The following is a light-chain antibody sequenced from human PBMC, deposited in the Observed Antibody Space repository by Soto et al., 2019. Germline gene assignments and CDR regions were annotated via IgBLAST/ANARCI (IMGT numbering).Light chain of an antibody. CDR3: QQYGSAAPAT. CDR1: HSVSSSY. CDR2: GAS. Sequence: ELSFTLSPCTLSLCNGERATLSCRAIHSVSSSYLAWYQQKPGQAPRLLIYGASSRATGIPDRFSGSGSGTDFTLTISRREPEDFAGYYGQQYGSAAPATFGQGTRMEI. V-gene: IGKV3-20*01. J-gene: IGKJ5*01.